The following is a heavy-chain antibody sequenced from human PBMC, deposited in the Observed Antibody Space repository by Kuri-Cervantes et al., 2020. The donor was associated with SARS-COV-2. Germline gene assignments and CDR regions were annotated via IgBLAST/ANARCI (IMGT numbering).Heavy chain of an antibody. D-gene: IGHD2-15*01. CDR3: AKDEVDQGGFDI. CDR2: ISYDGSNK. CDR1: GSTFSSYG. J-gene: IGHJ3*02. Sequence: GESLKISCAASGSTFSSYGMHWVRQAPGKGLEWVAIISYDGSNKYYADSVKGRFTISRDNSKKTLSLQMNSLRADDTAVYYCAKDEVDQGGFDIWGQGTVVTVSS. V-gene: IGHV3-30*18.